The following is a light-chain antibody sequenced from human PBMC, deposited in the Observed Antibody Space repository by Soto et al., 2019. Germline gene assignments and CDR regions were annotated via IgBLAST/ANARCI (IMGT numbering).Light chain of an antibody. J-gene: IGKJ1*01. V-gene: IGKV3-11*01. CDR2: DAS. CDR3: QQRSNSFT. CDR1: QSVTTY. Sequence: EMVLTQSPGTLSLSPGERATLSCRASQSVTTYLAWYQQKPGQAPRLLIYDASNRAAGVPARFSGSGSGTDFTLTISSLEPEDFAVYYCQQRSNSFTFGQGTKVEIK.